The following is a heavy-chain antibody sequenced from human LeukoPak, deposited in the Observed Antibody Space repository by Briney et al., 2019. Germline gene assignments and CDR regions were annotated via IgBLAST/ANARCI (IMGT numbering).Heavy chain of an antibody. CDR1: GFTFSDYA. J-gene: IGHJ2*01. CDR2: ITINGATT. CDR3: ARDAWGSGSYYDL. D-gene: IGHD3-10*01. Sequence: GGSLRLSCAASGFTFSDYAMHWVPQAPGKGLEYVSAITINGATTFYADSVRGRFTISRDNSKNTLYLQMGSLRPEDTAVYYCARDAWGSGSYYDLWGRGTLVTVSS. V-gene: IGHV3-64*02.